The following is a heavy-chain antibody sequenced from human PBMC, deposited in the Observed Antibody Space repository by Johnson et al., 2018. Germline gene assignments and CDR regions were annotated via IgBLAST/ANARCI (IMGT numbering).Heavy chain of an antibody. CDR2: IWYDENHK. CDR1: GFTFSSYG. V-gene: IGHV3-33*01. J-gene: IGHJ6*02. Sequence: QVQLVESGGGVVQPGRSLRLSCAASGFTFSSYGMHWVRQAPGKGLEWVAVIWYDENHKYYADSVKGRFTISRDNSNNTLYLQMNSLRAEDTAVYYCATNVHDYYHCMDVWGQGTMVTVSS. CDR3: ATNVHDYYHCMDV. D-gene: IGHD3-16*01.